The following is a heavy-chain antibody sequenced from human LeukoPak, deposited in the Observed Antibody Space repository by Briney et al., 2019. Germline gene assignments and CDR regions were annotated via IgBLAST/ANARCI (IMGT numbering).Heavy chain of an antibody. V-gene: IGHV3-30-3*01. Sequence: GGSLRLSCAASGFRFSSFALHWVRQAPGKGLEWVAITSSDGSDKYYADSMKGRFTISRDNSKNTLYLQMNTLRAEDTAVYYCARARTGDSDYWGQGTLVTVSS. CDR1: GFRFSSFA. CDR3: ARARTGDSDY. CDR2: TSSDGSDK. J-gene: IGHJ4*02. D-gene: IGHD7-27*01.